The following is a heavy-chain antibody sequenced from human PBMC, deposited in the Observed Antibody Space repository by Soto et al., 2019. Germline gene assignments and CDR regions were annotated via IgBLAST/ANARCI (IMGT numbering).Heavy chain of an antibody. J-gene: IGHJ6*02. CDR1: GGTFSRYA. Sequence: SVKVSCKASGGTFSRYAFSWVRQAPGQGLEWMGGIVPIYGTRGFAQKFQGRLTITADEPMRTAYMELSSLRSEDTAVYYCARDLDYYGSGSHYYYGMGVWGQGTTVTVSS. V-gene: IGHV1-69*13. CDR3: ARDLDYYGSGSHYYYGMGV. CDR2: IVPIYGTR. D-gene: IGHD3-10*01.